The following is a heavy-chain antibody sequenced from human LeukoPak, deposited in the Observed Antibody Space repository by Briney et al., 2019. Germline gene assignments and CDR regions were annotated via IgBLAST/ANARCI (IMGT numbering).Heavy chain of an antibody. CDR1: GFTFSSYA. V-gene: IGHV3-23*01. D-gene: IGHD3-16*01. CDR2: ISGSGGNT. Sequence: GGSLRLSCAASGFTFSSYAMSWVPQAPGKGLEWVSTISGSGGNTYYADSVKGRFTISRDNSKNTLYLQMSSLRAEDTAVYYCAKGSYYYDSADYFDYWGQGTLVTVSS. CDR3: AKGSYYYDSADYFDY. J-gene: IGHJ4*02.